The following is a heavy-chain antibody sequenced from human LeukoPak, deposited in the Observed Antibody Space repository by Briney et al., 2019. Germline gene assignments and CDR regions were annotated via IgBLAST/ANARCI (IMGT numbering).Heavy chain of an antibody. D-gene: IGHD5-18*01. V-gene: IGHV1-18*01. CDR1: GYNFRNYG. CDR3: ARDSARGYSYGYNAFDI. Sequence: ASVKVSCKASGYNFRNYGIGWVRQAPRQGLEWMGWITAGNGNTNYAQKDQGRVTMTTDTSTSTAYMELRSLRSDDTAVYFCARDSARGYSYGYNAFDIWGQGTMATVSS. J-gene: IGHJ3*02. CDR2: ITAGNGNT.